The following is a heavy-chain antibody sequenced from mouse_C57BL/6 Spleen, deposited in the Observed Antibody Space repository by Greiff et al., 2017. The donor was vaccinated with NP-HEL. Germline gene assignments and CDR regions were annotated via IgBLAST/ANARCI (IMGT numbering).Heavy chain of an antibody. D-gene: IGHD2-2*01. J-gene: IGHJ3*01. CDR1: GYTFTDYE. V-gene: IGHV1-15*01. Sequence: LQESGAELVRPGASVTLSCKASGYTFTDYEMHWVKQTPVHGLEWIGAIDPETGGTAYNQKFKGKAILTADKSSSTAYMELRSLTSEDSAVYYCTRSLYGYDEAWFAYWGQGTLVTVSA. CDR2: IDPETGGT. CDR3: TRSLYGYDEAWFAY.